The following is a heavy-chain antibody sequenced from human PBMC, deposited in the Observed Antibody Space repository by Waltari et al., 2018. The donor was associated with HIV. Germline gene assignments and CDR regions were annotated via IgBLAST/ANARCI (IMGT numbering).Heavy chain of an antibody. CDR1: GYSFISND. D-gene: IGHD2-21*02. Sequence: HLEQSGAEVKRPGASVKVSCKASGYSFISNDITWARQAPGQGLELMGWMDPGSGNTDHAQKFQGRVSMTRDTSINTAYMEMYSLTSDDTAVYYCATQVTVYGGLDVWGPGTTVTVSS. CDR2: MDPGSGNT. V-gene: IGHV1-8*01. CDR3: ATQVTVYGGLDV. J-gene: IGHJ6*02.